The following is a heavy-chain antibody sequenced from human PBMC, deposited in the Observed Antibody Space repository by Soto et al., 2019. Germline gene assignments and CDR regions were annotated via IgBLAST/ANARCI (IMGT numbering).Heavy chain of an antibody. D-gene: IGHD2-2*01. V-gene: IGHV3-73*01. CDR2: IRSKANSYAT. CDR3: TIPVEAADY. J-gene: IGHJ4*02. CDR1: GFTFSGSA. Sequence: EVQLVESGGGLVKPGGSLKLSCAASGFTFSGSAMHGVRQASGKGRVWVGRIRSKANSYATAYAASVKGRFTISSDDTKNTAYLQMNSLKTEDTAVYYCTIPVEAADYWGQGTLVTVSS.